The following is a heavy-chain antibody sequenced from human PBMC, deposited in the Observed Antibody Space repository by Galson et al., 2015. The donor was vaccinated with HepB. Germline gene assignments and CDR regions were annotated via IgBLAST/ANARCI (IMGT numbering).Heavy chain of an antibody. CDR2: ISYERSNK. CDR1: GFIFSRNA. CDR3: ATVGFSGGSWDSDYYGMDV. J-gene: IGHJ6*02. Sequence: SLRLSCAAPGFIFSRNAMHWVRKAPGKGLEWVALISYERSNKDYADSVKGRFTISRDNSQNTLYLQMNSLRDEDTAVYYCATVGFSGGSWDSDYYGMDVWGQGTAVTVSS. V-gene: IGHV3-30*04. D-gene: IGHD2-15*01.